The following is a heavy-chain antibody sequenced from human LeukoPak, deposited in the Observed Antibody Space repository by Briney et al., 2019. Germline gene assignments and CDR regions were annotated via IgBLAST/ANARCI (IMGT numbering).Heavy chain of an antibody. CDR2: IKSKTDGGTT. D-gene: IGHD2-8*01. V-gene: IGHV3-15*01. J-gene: IGHJ4*02. Sequence: GGSLRLSCAASGFTFSNAWMSWVRQAPGKGLEWVGRIKSKTDGGTTDYAAPVKGRFTISRDDSKNTLYLQMNSLKTEDTAVYYCTTGRIMAAPWFDYWGQGTLVTVSS. CDR1: GFTFSNAW. CDR3: TTGRIMAAPWFDY.